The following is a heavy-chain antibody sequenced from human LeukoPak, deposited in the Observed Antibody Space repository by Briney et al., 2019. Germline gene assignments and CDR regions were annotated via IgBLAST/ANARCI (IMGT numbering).Heavy chain of an antibody. CDR3: ARDIGYGYNSYYFDY. Sequence: SETLSLTCTVSGGSISSYYWSWIRQPPGKGLEWIGYIYYSGSTNYNPSLKSRVTISVDTSKNQFSLKLSSVTAADTAVYYCARDIGYGYNSYYFDYWGQGTLVTVSS. V-gene: IGHV4-59*01. J-gene: IGHJ4*02. CDR1: GGSISSYY. D-gene: IGHD5-12*01. CDR2: IYYSGST.